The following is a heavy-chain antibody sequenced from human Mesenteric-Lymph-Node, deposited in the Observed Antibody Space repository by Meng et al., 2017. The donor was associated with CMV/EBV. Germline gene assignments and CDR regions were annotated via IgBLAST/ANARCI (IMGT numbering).Heavy chain of an antibody. CDR3: AKGAPEYSSSWYYFGY. CDR2: ISGSDGST. Sequence: GESLKISCAASGFTFSSYAMSWVRQAPGKGLEWVSAISGSDGSTYYADSVKGRFTISRDNSKNTLYLQMNSLRAEDTAVYYCAKGAPEYSSSWYYFGYWGQGTLVTVSS. J-gene: IGHJ4*02. V-gene: IGHV3-23*01. D-gene: IGHD6-13*01. CDR1: GFTFSSYA.